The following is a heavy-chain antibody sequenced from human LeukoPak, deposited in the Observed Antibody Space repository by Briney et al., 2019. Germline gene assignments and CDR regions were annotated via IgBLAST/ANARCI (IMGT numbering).Heavy chain of an antibody. V-gene: IGHV4-39*07. Sequence: SETLSLTCTVSGGSISSSSYYWGWIRQPPGKGLEWIGSIYYSGSTYYNPSLKSRVTISVDTSKNQFSLKLSSVTAADTAVYYCARTYYYDSSGYYLCYFDYWGQGTLVTVSS. D-gene: IGHD3-22*01. J-gene: IGHJ4*02. CDR3: ARTYYYDSSGYYLCYFDY. CDR2: IYYSGST. CDR1: GGSISSSSYY.